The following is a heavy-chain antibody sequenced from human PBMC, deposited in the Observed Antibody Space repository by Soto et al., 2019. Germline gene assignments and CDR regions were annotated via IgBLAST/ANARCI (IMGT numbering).Heavy chain of an antibody. CDR2: INAGNGNT. V-gene: IGHV1-3*01. CDR3: ATSTIDTSTWKQYFYGMYV. Sequence: ASVKVSCKASEDTFTRYVIHWVRQAPGQRLEWMGWINAGNGNTKYSQNFQGRVTITRDASASTAYMELSSLRSQDTAVYYCATSTIDTSTWKQYFYGMYVWGQGSTVTVS. D-gene: IGHD6-13*01. CDR1: EDTFTRYV. J-gene: IGHJ6*02.